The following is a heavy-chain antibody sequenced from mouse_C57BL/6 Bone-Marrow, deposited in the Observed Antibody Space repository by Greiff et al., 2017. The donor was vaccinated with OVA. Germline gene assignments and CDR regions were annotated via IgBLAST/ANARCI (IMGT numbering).Heavy chain of an antibody. CDR2: IRSKSNNYAT. CDR3: VRHAHPLTGTNYAMDY. CDR1: GFSFNTYA. J-gene: IGHJ4*01. V-gene: IGHV10-1*01. D-gene: IGHD4-1*01. Sequence: EVQVVESGGGLVQPKGSLKLSCAASGFSFNTYAMNWVRQAPGKGLEWVARIRSKSNNYATYYADSVKDRFTISRDDSESMLYLQMNNLKTEDTAMYYCVRHAHPLTGTNYAMDYWGQGTSVTVSS.